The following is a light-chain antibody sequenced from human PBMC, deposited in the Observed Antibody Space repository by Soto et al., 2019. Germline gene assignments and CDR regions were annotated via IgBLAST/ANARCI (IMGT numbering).Light chain of an antibody. CDR3: QQSYSTLWT. Sequence: DIQMTQSPSSLSASVGDRVTITCRASQSISSYLNWYQQKPGKAPKLLIYAASSLQSGVPSRFSGSGSGTDFTRTISILQPEDFATYYCQQSYSTLWTFGQGTKVEIK. V-gene: IGKV1-39*01. CDR2: AAS. CDR1: QSISSY. J-gene: IGKJ1*01.